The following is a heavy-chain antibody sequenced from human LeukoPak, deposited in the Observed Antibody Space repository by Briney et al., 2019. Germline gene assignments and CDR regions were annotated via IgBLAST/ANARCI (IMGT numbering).Heavy chain of an antibody. J-gene: IGHJ5*02. D-gene: IGHD6-13*01. CDR2: IYSGGTT. Sequence: GGSLRLSCAASGFTVGNNYMNWVRQAPGKGLEWVSLIYSGGTTYYADSVKGRFTISRDSSKNTLYLQMNSLRVEDTAVYYCARDPSAATTNTYAWGQGTLVTVSS. CDR3: ARDPSAATTNTYA. CDR1: GFTVGNNY. V-gene: IGHV3-66*01.